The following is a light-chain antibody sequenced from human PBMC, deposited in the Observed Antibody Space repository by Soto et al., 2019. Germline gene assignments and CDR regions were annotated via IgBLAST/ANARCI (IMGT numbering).Light chain of an antibody. CDR2: DAS. J-gene: IGKJ1*01. CDR1: RSISSH. CDR3: QHYNNWPPWT. Sequence: EIMMTQSPATLSVSPGERVTLSCRASRSISSHLAWYQQKPGQSPRLLIYDASTRAADIPARFSGSGSGTEFTLTITSLQPEDFAIYYCQHYNNWPPWTFGQGTKVEI. V-gene: IGKV3-15*01.